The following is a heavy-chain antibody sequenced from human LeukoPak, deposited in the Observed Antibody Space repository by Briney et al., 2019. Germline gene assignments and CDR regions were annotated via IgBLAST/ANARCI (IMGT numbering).Heavy chain of an antibody. CDR3: AKDVAYNRGAFDV. CDR2: VSWNSGTI. V-gene: IGHV3-9*01. D-gene: IGHD2-21*01. Sequence: PGGSLRLSCAASGFTLDDYAMHWVRQAPGKGLEWFSGVSWNSGTIDYADSVKGRFTISRDNAKNSLYLQMNSLRPEDTSLYYCAKDVAYNRGAFDVWGQGTMVTVSS. CDR1: GFTLDDYA. J-gene: IGHJ3*01.